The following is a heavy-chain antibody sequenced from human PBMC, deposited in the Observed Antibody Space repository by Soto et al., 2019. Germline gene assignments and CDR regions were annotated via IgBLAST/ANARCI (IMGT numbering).Heavy chain of an antibody. J-gene: IGHJ4*02. V-gene: IGHV4-61*01. CDR1: GGSVTTGSYY. CDR3: ATGESGSGWYTSHRRFDY. CDR2: MYYSGST. Sequence: QVQLQESGPGLVKPSETLSLTCTVSGGSVTTGSYYWSWIRQPPGKGLEWIGYMYYSGSTKYNPSLKSRVTISLDTAKNQFSLRLSSVTAADTAVYYCATGESGSGWYTSHRRFDYWRQGTLVTVSS. D-gene: IGHD6-19*01.